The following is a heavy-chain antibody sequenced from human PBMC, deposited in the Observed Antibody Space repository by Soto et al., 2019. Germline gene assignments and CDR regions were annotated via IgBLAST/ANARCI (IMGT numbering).Heavy chain of an antibody. Sequence: GGSLRLSCVASGFTFSSYAMSWVRQAPGKGLEWVSAISGSGGSTYYADSVKGRFTISRDNSKNTLYLQMNSLRAEDTAVYYCAKDPTYCGGDCYSGYFDYWGQGTLVTVSS. J-gene: IGHJ4*02. CDR1: GFTFSSYA. D-gene: IGHD2-21*02. CDR3: AKDPTYCGGDCYSGYFDY. V-gene: IGHV3-23*01. CDR2: ISGSGGST.